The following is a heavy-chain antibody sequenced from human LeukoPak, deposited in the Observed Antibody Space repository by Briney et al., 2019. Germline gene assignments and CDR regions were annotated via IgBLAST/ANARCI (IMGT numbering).Heavy chain of an antibody. CDR3: ARGPNSNWSGLDF. J-gene: IGHJ4*02. V-gene: IGHV3-74*01. D-gene: IGHD6-6*01. CDR2: ISPTGSTT. CDR1: GFSFSGHW. Sequence: GGSLRLSCTASGFSFSGHWMHWARQLPGKGLVWVSRISPTGSTTSYADSVKGRFTVSRDNAKNTLYLQVYNLRAEDTAVYYCARGPNSNWSGLDFWGQGTLLTVSS.